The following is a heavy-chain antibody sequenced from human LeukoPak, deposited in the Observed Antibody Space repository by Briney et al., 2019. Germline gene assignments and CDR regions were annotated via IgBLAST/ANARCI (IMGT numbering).Heavy chain of an antibody. D-gene: IGHD2-21*02. CDR1: GFTFSSYA. J-gene: IGHJ4*02. CDR3: AKDLERHIVVVTASAVDY. Sequence: GGSLRLSCAASGFTFSSYAMHWVRQAPGKGLEWVAVISYDGSNKYYADSVKGRFTISRDNSKNTLYLQMNSLRAEDTAVYYCAKDLERHIVVVTASAVDYWGQGTLVAVSS. V-gene: IGHV3-30-3*01. CDR2: ISYDGSNK.